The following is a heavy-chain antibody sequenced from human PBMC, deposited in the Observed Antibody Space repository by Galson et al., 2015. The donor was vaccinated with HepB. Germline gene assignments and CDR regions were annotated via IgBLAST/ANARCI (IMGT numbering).Heavy chain of an antibody. CDR1: GFTFSSYG. CDR3: AKSEVGYCSGGSCYLFDY. Sequence: SLRLSCAASGFTFSSYGMHWVRQAPGKGLEWVAFIRYDGSNKYYADSVKGRFTISRDNSKNTLYLQMNSLRAEDTAVYYCAKSEVGYCSGGSCYLFDYWGQGTLVTVSS. J-gene: IGHJ4*02. CDR2: IRYDGSNK. D-gene: IGHD2-15*01. V-gene: IGHV3-30*02.